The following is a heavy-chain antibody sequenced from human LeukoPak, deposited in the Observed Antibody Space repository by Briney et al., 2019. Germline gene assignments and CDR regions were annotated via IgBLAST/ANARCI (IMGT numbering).Heavy chain of an antibody. D-gene: IGHD3-16*01. CDR2: INHSGST. V-gene: IGHV4-34*01. CDR1: GGSFSGYY. J-gene: IGHJ4*02. Sequence: SETLSLTCAVYGGSFSGYYWSWIRQPPGKGLEWIGEINHSGSTNYNPSLKSRVTISVDTSKNQFSLKLSSVTAADTAVYYCAGGGLPRDWGQGTLVTVSS. CDR3: AGGGLPRD.